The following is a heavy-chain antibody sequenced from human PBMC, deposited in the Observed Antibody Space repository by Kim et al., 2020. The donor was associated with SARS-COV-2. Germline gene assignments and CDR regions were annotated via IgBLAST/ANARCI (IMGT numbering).Heavy chain of an antibody. CDR1: GGSISSYY. D-gene: IGHD3-22*01. V-gene: IGHV4-59*13. CDR3: ARADSSGYYYGAGAFDI. CDR2: IYYSGST. J-gene: IGHJ3*02. Sequence: SETLSLTCTVSGGSISSYYWSWIRQPPGKGLEWIGYIYYSGSTNYNPSLKSRVTISVDTSKNQFSLKLSSVTAADTAVYYCARADSSGYYYGAGAFDIWGQGTMVTVSS.